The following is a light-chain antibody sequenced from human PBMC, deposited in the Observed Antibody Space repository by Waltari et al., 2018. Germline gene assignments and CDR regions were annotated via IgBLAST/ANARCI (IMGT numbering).Light chain of an antibody. V-gene: IGKV3-15*01. CDR2: GAS. J-gene: IGKJ1*01. CDR1: QSVTSN. CDR3: QHYNNWPRT. Sequence: ETVKTQSPATLSVSPGESATLSCRASQSVTSNLAWYQQKPGQAPRLLIYGASTRATGIPARFSGSGSATEFTLTISSLQSEDFAVYYCQHYNNWPRTFGQGTKVEIK.